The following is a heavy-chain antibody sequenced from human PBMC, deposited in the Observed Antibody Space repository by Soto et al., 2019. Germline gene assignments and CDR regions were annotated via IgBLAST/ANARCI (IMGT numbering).Heavy chain of an antibody. CDR1: GGSISSGGYY. CDR2: IYYSGST. J-gene: IGHJ4*02. Sequence: QVQLQESGPGLVKPSQTLSLTCTVSGGSISSGGYYWSWIRQHPGKGLEWIGYIYYSGSTYYNPSLKSRVNISLDTSKNQFSLKLSSVTAADTAVYYCARRREGPYYFDYWGQGTLVTVSS. V-gene: IGHV4-31*03. CDR3: ARRREGPYYFDY.